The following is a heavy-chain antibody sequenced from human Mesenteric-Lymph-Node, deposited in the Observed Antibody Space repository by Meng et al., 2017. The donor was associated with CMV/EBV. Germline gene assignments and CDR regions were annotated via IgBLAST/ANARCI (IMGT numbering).Heavy chain of an antibody. J-gene: IGHJ4*02. CDR2: INTDGSNT. D-gene: IGHD2-15*01. V-gene: IGHV3-74*01. CDR1: GFTFSSYW. CDR3: ARDYGPVVVDY. Sequence: LSCAASGFTFSSYWMHWLRRAPGKGLVWVSRINTDGSNTTYADSVKGRFTISRDNTKNTLHLQMNTLRAEDSAVYYCARDYGPVVVDYWGRGTLVTVSS.